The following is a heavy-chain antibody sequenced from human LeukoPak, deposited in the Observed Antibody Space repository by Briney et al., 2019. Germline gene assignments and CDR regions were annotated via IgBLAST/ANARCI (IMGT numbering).Heavy chain of an antibody. D-gene: IGHD3-10*01. CDR1: GFTFSSYA. Sequence: GGSLRLSCAASGFTFSSYAMSWVRQAPGKGLEWVSGIRSSGASTYHADAATGRCTISRENSNNTLYLQMNSLRADATAVYYYATDKPDRAYNSGSYYPDYGGQGTLVTVSS. CDR3: ATDKPDRAYNSGSYYPDY. J-gene: IGHJ4*02. CDR2: IRSSGAST. V-gene: IGHV3-23*01.